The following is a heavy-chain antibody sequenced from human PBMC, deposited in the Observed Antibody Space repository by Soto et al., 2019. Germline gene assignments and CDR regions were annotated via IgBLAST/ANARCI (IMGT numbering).Heavy chain of an antibody. CDR1: GFTFSSYG. V-gene: IGHV3-33*01. CDR2: IWYDGSNK. J-gene: IGHJ4*02. Sequence: QVQLVESGGGVVQPGRSLRLSCAASGFTFSSYGMHWVRQAPGKGLEWVAVIWYDGSNKYYADSVKGRFTISRDNSKNTLYLQMNSLRAEDTAVYYCARANSGSYVDYFDYWGQGTLVTVSS. D-gene: IGHD1-26*01. CDR3: ARANSGSYVDYFDY.